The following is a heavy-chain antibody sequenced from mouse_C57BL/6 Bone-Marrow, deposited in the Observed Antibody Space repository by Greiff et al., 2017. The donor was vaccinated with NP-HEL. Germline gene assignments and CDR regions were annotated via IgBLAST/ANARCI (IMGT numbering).Heavy chain of an antibody. CDR2: IDPENGDT. D-gene: IGHD2-4*01. J-gene: IGHJ4*01. V-gene: IGHV14-4*01. CDR3: TVSTMITTDYYAMDY. Sequence: LVESGAELVRPGASVKLSCTASGFNIKDDYMHWVKQRPEQGLEWIGWIDPENGDTEYASKFQGKATITADTSSNTAYLQLSSLTSEDTAVYYCTVSTMITTDYYAMDYWGQGTSVTVSS. CDR1: GFNIKDDY.